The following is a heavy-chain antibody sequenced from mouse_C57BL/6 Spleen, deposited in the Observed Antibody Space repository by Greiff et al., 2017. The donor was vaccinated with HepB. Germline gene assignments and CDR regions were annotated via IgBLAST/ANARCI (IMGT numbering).Heavy chain of an antibody. CDR1: GFTFSSYG. V-gene: IGHV5-6*01. D-gene: IGHD4-1*02. Sequence: EVQRVESGGDLVKPGGSLKLSCAASGFTFSSYGMSWVRQTPDKRLEWVATISSGGSYTYYPDSVKGRFTISRDNAKNNLYLQMSSLKSEDTAMYYCARGATGPYFDYWGQGTTLTVSS. CDR3: ARGATGPYFDY. J-gene: IGHJ2*01. CDR2: ISSGGSYT.